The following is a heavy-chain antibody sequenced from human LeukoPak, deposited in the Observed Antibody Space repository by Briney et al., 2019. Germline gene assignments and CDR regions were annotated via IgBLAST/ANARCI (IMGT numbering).Heavy chain of an antibody. CDR3: AGGRGNDGPWDY. J-gene: IGHJ4*02. V-gene: IGHV4-31*03. CDR1: GGSISSDNYS. CDR2: IYDSGNT. D-gene: IGHD1-1*01. Sequence: PSQTLSLTCTVSGGSISSDNYSWSWIRQHPGKGLEWIGYIYDSGNTYYNPSLKSRVTISEDTSKNQFSLKLSSVTAADTAVYYCAGGRGNDGPWDYWGQGTLVTVSS.